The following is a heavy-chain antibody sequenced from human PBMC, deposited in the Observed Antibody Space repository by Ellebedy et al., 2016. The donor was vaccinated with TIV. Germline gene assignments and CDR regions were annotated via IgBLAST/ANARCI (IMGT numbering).Heavy chain of an antibody. D-gene: IGHD5-12*01. CDR3: TRDMVQGMVARYLWFDY. V-gene: IGHV1-2*02. Sequence: ASVKVSCKASGYTFTGYFMHWVRQAPGQGFEWVGWINPTSGGTDYAQKFQGRVTMTRDTSISTVYMEVSRLRVDDTAVYYCTRDMVQGMVARYLWFDYWGQGTLVTVSS. CDR1: GYTFTGYF. J-gene: IGHJ4*02. CDR2: INPTSGGT.